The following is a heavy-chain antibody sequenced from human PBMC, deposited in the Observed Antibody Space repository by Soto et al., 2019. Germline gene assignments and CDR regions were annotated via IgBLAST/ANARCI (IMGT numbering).Heavy chain of an antibody. CDR3: AKDLQSYGDYDYYCYGMDV. V-gene: IGHV3-30*18. CDR1: GFTFSTYG. CDR2: ISYDGTNK. Sequence: QVQLVESGGGEVQPGRSLTISCAASGFTFSTYGMHWVRQTPGKGLEWVAVISYDGTNKLYSDSVKGRFTISRDNFKNTLTLQMNNLRADDTAVYSCAKDLQSYGDYDYYCYGMDVWGLGTRVTVSS. D-gene: IGHD4-17*01. J-gene: IGHJ6*02.